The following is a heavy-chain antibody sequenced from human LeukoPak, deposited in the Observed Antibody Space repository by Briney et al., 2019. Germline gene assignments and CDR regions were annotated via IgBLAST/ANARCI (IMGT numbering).Heavy chain of an antibody. CDR1: GFTFSSYA. V-gene: IGHV3-30*02. CDR3: AVIRDYDSSGNHY. J-gene: IGHJ4*02. Sequence: GESLRLSCAASGFTFSSYAMTWVRQAPGKGLEWVAFIRYDGSNKYYADSVKGRFTISRDISKNTLFLQMNSLRAEDTAFYYCAVIRDYDSSGNHYWGQGTLVTVSS. D-gene: IGHD3-22*01. CDR2: IRYDGSNK.